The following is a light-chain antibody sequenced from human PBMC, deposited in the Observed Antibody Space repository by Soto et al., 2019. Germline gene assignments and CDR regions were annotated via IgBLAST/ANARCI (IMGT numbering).Light chain of an antibody. Sequence: EIVMTQSPATLSVSPGERATLSCRASQSVSSNLAWYQQKPGQAPRLLIYGASTRATGIPARFSGSGSGTEFTLTISSLQSEDFAVYYCQQYNNGPPYTFGQGTKLGIK. J-gene: IGKJ2*01. V-gene: IGKV3-15*01. CDR2: GAS. CDR3: QQYNNGPPYT. CDR1: QSVSSN.